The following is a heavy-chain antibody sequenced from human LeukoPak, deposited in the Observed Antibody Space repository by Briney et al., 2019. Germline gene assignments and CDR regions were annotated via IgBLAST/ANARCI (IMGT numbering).Heavy chain of an antibody. CDR2: IYYSGST. CDR3: ARWDSSSSAFDY. J-gene: IGHJ4*02. CDR1: GGSISSSSYY. D-gene: IGHD6-6*01. V-gene: IGHV4-61*05. Sequence: SETLSLTCTVSGGSISSSSYYWGWIRQPPGKGLEWIGYIYYSGSTNYNPSLKSRVTMSIDTSKKQFSLKLDSVTAADAAVYYCARWDSSSSAFDYWGQGTLVTVSS.